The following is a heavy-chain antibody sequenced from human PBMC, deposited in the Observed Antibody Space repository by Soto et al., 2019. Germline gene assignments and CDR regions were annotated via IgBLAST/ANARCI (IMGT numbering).Heavy chain of an antibody. CDR2: ISGSGGST. V-gene: IGHV3-23*01. D-gene: IGHD6-19*01. J-gene: IGHJ4*02. CDR3: ASPGYSSGWYYFDY. Sequence: TGGSLRLSCAASGFTFSSYAMSWVRQAPGKGLEWVSAISGSGGSTYYADSVKGRFTISRDNSKNTLYLQMNSLRAEDRAVYYCASPGYSSGWYYFDYWGQGTLVTVSS. CDR1: GFTFSSYA.